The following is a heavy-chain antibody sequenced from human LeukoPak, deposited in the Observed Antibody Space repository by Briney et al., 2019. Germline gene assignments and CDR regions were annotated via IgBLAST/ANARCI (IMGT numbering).Heavy chain of an antibody. Sequence: GGSLRLSCAASGFTFTNYWMSWVRQAPGKGLEWLANIRPDGSEKYYVDSVKGRFTISRDNAKNSLYLQMNSLRAEDTAVYYCARAYYDFWSGYSSPLDYWGQGTLVTVSS. V-gene: IGHV3-7*01. D-gene: IGHD3-3*01. J-gene: IGHJ4*02. CDR3: ARAYYDFWSGYSSPLDY. CDR2: IRPDGSEK. CDR1: GFTFTNYW.